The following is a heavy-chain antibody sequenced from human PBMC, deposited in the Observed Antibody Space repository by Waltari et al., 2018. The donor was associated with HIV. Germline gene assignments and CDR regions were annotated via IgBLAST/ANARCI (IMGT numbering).Heavy chain of an antibody. CDR2: IWNDANNQ. V-gene: IGHV3-33*01. CDR1: GFTFRSYA. Sequence: QVQLVESGGGVVQPGKSLRLSCAASGFTFRSYAMPWVRQAPGKGLEWVAVIWNDANNQYYADSVQGRFTISRDNSKNTLYLQMNSLRAEDTALYYCARDSPAFSRGTEELDYWGQGTLVTVSS. D-gene: IGHD2-2*01. CDR3: ARDSPAFSRGTEELDY. J-gene: IGHJ4*02.